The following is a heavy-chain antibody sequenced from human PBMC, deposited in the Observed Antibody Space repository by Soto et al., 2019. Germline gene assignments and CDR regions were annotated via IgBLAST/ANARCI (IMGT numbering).Heavy chain of an antibody. CDR1: GASISSYY. J-gene: IGHJ4*02. Sequence: PSETLSLTCSLSGASISSYYWSWIRQPPGKGLEWIGYIYYSGTTNYNPSLKSRVTISVDTSKNQFSLKLSSVTAADTAVYYCVRTSLVVAAATREDYWGQGTLVTVSS. CDR2: IYYSGTT. CDR3: VRTSLVVAAATREDY. V-gene: IGHV4-59*01. D-gene: IGHD2-15*01.